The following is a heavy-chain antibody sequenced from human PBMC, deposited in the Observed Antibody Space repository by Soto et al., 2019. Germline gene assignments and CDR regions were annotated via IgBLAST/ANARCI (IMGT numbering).Heavy chain of an antibody. J-gene: IGHJ6*02. Sequence: EVQLLQSGGGFVQPGGSLRLSCEASGFPFSNYAMSWVRQAPGKGLEWVSTISGSGGSRYTADSVRGRFIISRDNSRNTLSLQMNGLRAEDTAIYYCAKYYMVTTSYYYFYGLDVWGQGTAVAVSS. CDR2: ISGSGGSR. D-gene: IGHD2-21*02. V-gene: IGHV3-23*01. CDR1: GFPFSNYA. CDR3: AKYYMVTTSYYYFYGLDV.